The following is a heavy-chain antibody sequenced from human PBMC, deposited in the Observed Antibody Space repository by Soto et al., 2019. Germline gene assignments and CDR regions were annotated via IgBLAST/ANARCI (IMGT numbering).Heavy chain of an antibody. Sequence: SVKVSCKASGGTFSHYAISWVRQAPGQGPEWMGGIIPTIGTANYAQKFHDRVTITADESTSTAYMELSSLRSEDTAVYYCANSLPTNRYSADYYGMDVWGQGTTVTVSS. CDR3: ANSLPTNRYSADYYGMDV. D-gene: IGHD2-21*01. V-gene: IGHV1-69*13. CDR2: IIPTIGTA. CDR1: GGTFSHYA. J-gene: IGHJ6*02.